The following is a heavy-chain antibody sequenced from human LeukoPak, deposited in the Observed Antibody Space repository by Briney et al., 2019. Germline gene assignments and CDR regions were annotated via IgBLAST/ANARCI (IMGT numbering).Heavy chain of an antibody. CDR2: ISRSSSYT. D-gene: IGHD3-22*01. CDR1: GFTFSSYS. V-gene: IGHV3-21*01. CDR3: ARDQEVVVITRSFDY. J-gene: IGHJ4*02. Sequence: GGSLKLSCAASGFTFSSYSMNWVRQAPGKGLEWVSSISRSSSYTYYADSVKGRFTISRDNAKKSLYLQMNSLRAEDTAVYYCARDQEVVVITRSFDYWGQGTLVTVSS.